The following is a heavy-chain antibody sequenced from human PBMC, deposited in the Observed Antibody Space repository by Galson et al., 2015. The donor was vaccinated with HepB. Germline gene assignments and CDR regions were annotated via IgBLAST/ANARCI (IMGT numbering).Heavy chain of an antibody. J-gene: IGHJ4*02. CDR1: GGSISSGGYY. D-gene: IGHD3-10*01. CDR3: ARTRGPASFDY. Sequence: TLSLTCTVSGGSISSGGYYWSWIRQHPGKGLEWIGYIYYSGSTYYNPSLKSRVTISVDTSKNRFSLKVTSMTAADTAVYYCARTRGPASFDYWGQGTLVTVSS. CDR2: IYYSGST. V-gene: IGHV4-31*03.